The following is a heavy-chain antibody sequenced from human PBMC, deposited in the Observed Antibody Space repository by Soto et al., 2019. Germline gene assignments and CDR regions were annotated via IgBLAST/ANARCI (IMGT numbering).Heavy chain of an antibody. V-gene: IGHV2-70*11. CDR2: LDWDDGK. Sequence: SGPTLVNPTQTLTLTCTFSGFSLSTTGMCVSWIRQPPGKALEWLARLDWDDGKYYSTSLKTRLTISKDTSKNQVVVTMTNMDPVDTATYYCARDYGPGVYSFDFWGQGTLVTVS. CDR3: ARDYGPGVYSFDF. CDR1: GFSLSTTGMC. D-gene: IGHD3-10*02. J-gene: IGHJ4*02.